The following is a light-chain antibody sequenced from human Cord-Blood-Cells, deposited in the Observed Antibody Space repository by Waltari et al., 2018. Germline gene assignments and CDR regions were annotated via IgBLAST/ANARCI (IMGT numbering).Light chain of an antibody. V-gene: IGKV4-1*01. J-gene: IGKJ1*01. CDR2: WAS. Sequence: DIVMTQSPDSLAVSLGERATINCKSSKSVLYSSNNKNSVAWYQQKPGQPPKLLLYWASTRESGVPDRFSGSGSGTDFTLTISSLQSEDVAVYYCQQYYSTPRTFGQGTKVEIK. CDR3: QQYYSTPRT. CDR1: KSVLYSSNNKNS.